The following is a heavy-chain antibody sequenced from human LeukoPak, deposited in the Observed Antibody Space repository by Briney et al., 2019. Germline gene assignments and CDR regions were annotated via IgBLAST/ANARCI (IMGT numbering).Heavy chain of an antibody. J-gene: IGHJ4*02. CDR3: AKNPVLDSSGYYSGYFDY. CDR2: ISGSGGST. CDR1: GFTFSSYA. Sequence: GGSLRLSCAASGFTFSSYAMSWVRQAPGKGLEWVSAISGSGGSTYYADSVKGQFTISRDSSKNTLYLQMNSLRAEDTAVYYCAKNPVLDSSGYYSGYFDYWGQGTLVTVSS. V-gene: IGHV3-23*01. D-gene: IGHD3-22*01.